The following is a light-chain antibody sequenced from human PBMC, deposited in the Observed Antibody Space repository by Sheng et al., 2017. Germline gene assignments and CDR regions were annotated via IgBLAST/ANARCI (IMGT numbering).Light chain of an antibody. CDR1: VYVDNNH. Sequence: VLTQSPGTLSLSLGERATLSCRASVYVDNNHLAWYQQKPGQAPRLLIFGTSRRATDIPDRFSGSGSGTDFTLTISRLEPEDFAVYYCQQCATFPLYTFGQGTKLEMK. CDR3: QQCATFPLYT. V-gene: IGKV3-20*01. CDR2: GTS. J-gene: IGKJ2*01.